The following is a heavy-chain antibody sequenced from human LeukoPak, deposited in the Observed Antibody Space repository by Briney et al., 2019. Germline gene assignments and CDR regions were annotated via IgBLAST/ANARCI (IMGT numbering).Heavy chain of an antibody. J-gene: IGHJ4*02. CDR2: ISWNSGSI. V-gene: IGHV3-9*01. Sequence: PGGSLRLSCAASGFTFDDYAMHWVRQAPGKGLEWVSGISWNSGSIGYADSVKGRFTISRDNAKNSLYLQMNSLRAEDTALYYCAPSFSSSGWYHFDYWGQGTLVTVSS. CDR1: GFTFDDYA. CDR3: APSFSSSGWYHFDY. D-gene: IGHD6-19*01.